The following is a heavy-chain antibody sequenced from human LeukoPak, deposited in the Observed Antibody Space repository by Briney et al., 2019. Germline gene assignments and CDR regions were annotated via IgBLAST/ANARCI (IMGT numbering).Heavy chain of an antibody. CDR2: INPNSGGT. J-gene: IGHJ4*02. CDR3: ARGGYSGYDWGEFDY. V-gene: IGHV1-2*02. Sequence: GASVKVSCKASGYTFTGYYMHWVRQAPGQGLEWMGWINPNSGGTNYAQKFQGRVTMTRDTSISTAYTELSRLRSDDTAVYYCARGGYSGYDWGEFDYWGQGTLVTVSS. CDR1: GYTFTGYY. D-gene: IGHD5-12*01.